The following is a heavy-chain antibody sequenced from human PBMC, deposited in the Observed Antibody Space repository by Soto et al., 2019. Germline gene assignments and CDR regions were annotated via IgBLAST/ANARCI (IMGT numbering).Heavy chain of an antibody. J-gene: IGHJ4*02. D-gene: IGHD3-22*01. CDR1: GFTLWKAG. Sequence: GGSLGLCCAASGFTLWKAGMSWVRQAPGKGLEWVGRIKAKSDGGTTDYAAPLKGRFTISRDDSKNTLYLQMSSLKIEDTAVYFCTTPNISDYYWGQGALVTVSS. CDR2: IKAKSDGGTT. V-gene: IGHV3-15*05. CDR3: TTPNISDYY.